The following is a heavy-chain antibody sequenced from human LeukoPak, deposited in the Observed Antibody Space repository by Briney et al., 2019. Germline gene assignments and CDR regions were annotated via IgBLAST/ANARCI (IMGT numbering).Heavy chain of an antibody. CDR2: INPNSGGT. Sequence: ASVKVSCKASGYTFTGYYMNWVRQAPGQGLEWMGWINPNSGGTNYAQKFQGRVTMTRDTSISTAYMELSRLRSDDTAVYYCARGFSVRDSSGYYYYWGQGTLVTVSS. CDR3: ARGFSVRDSSGYYYY. D-gene: IGHD3-22*01. J-gene: IGHJ4*02. CDR1: GYTFTGYY. V-gene: IGHV1-2*02.